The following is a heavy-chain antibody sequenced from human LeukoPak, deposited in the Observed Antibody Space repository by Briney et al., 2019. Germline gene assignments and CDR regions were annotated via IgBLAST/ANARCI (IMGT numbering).Heavy chain of an antibody. J-gene: IGHJ4*02. Sequence: PGASLRLSCAASGFTFSSYAMSWVRQAPGKGLEWVSAISGSGGSTYYADSVKGRFTISRDNSKNTLYLQMNSLRAEDTAVYYCAKESLSHGGSNLDYWGQGTLVTVSS. CDR1: GFTFSSYA. D-gene: IGHD3-10*01. CDR2: ISGSGGST. V-gene: IGHV3-23*01. CDR3: AKESLSHGGSNLDY.